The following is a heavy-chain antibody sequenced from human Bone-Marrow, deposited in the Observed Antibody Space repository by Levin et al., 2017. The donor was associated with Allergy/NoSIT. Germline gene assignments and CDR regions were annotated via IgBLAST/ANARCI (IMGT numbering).Heavy chain of an antibody. V-gene: IGHV3-72*01. Sequence: PGGSLRLSCAASGFVFSDHYMDWVRQAPGKGLEWVGRTRNKANGYITDYAASAKGRFIISRDDSMNSLYLQMNSLRTEDTAVYYCVRAQQQLGTNYYYYYYMDVWGKGTTVTVSS. CDR3: VRAQQQLGTNYYYYYYMDV. J-gene: IGHJ6*03. CDR1: GFVFSDHY. D-gene: IGHD6-13*01. CDR2: TRNKANGYIT.